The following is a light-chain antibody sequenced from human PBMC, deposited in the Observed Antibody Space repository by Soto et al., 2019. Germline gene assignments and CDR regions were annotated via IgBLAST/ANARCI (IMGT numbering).Light chain of an antibody. CDR1: QSVSSNY. J-gene: IGKJ1*01. CDR3: QQYSNSRT. CDR2: DVS. Sequence: EIVLTQSPGTLSSSPGERATLSCRASQSVSSNYLAWYQQKPGQAPRLLIHDVSSRATGIPDRFSGSGSGTDFTLTISRLEPEDFAVYFCQQYSNSRTFGQGTKVEIK. V-gene: IGKV3-20*01.